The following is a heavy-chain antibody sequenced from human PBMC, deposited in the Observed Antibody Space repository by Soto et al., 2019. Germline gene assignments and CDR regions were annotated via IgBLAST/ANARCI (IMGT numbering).Heavy chain of an antibody. CDR3: VKASTYSSSQGWFDP. V-gene: IGHV3-9*01. CDR1: GFSFDGYA. CDR2: ISWNSGNI. J-gene: IGHJ5*02. D-gene: IGHD6-6*01. Sequence: EVQLVESGGGLVQPGRSLRLSCAASGFSFDGYAMNWVRQPPGKGLEWVSGISWNSGNIDYADSVKGRFTISRDNAKNSLYLQMTSLRAEYTALYYCVKASTYSSSQGWFDPWGQGTMVTVSS.